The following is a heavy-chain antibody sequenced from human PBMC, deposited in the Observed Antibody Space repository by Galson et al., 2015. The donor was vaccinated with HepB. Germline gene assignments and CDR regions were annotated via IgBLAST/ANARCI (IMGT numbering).Heavy chain of an antibody. V-gene: IGHV3-30-3*01. Sequence: SLRLSCAASGFTFDTYAIHWVRQAPGRGLEWVAVISYDGVNIYYADSVKGRFTISRDNSKNTLYLQMNSLIVEDTAVYYCARDRHYTTLSGLRFDYWGHGTLVTVSS. CDR3: ARDRHYTTLSGLRFDY. J-gene: IGHJ4*01. CDR1: GFTFDTYA. D-gene: IGHD2/OR15-2a*01. CDR2: ISYDGVNI.